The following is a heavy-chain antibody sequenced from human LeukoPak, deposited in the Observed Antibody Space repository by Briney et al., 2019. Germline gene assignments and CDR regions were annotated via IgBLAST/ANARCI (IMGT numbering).Heavy chain of an antibody. CDR2: FDPEDGET. D-gene: IGHD3-10*01. CDR3: ATGPPRGLEFDY. Sequence: ASVKVSCKVSGYTLTELSMHWVRQAPGKGLEWMGGFDPEDGETIYAQKFQGRVTMTEDTSTDTAYMELSSLRSEDTAVYYCATGPPRGLEFDYWGQGTLVTVSS. V-gene: IGHV1-24*01. CDR1: GYTLTELS. J-gene: IGHJ4*02.